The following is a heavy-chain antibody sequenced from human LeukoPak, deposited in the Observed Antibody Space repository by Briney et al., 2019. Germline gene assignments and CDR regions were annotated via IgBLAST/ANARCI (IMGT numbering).Heavy chain of an antibody. CDR2: ISSDGSNE. Sequence: PGRSLRLSCAASGFTFRDYGMHWVRQAPGKGLEWVAVISSDGSNEYYADSVKGRFTISRDNSKNTLYLQMNSLRAEDTAVYYCAKLRQQLAHHDAFDIWGQGTMVTVSS. CDR3: AKLRQQLAHHDAFDI. V-gene: IGHV3-30*18. CDR1: GFTFRDYG. D-gene: IGHD6-13*01. J-gene: IGHJ3*02.